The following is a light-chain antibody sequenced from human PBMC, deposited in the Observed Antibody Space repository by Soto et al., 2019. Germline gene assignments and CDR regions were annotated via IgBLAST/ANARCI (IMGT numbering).Light chain of an antibody. CDR1: QSVSSSY. CDR3: QQYGSSPPYT. J-gene: IGKJ2*01. V-gene: IGKV3-20*01. Sequence: EIVLTQSPGTLSLSPGERATLSCMASQSVSSSYLAWYQQKPGQAPRLLIYGASSRATGIPDRFSGSGSGTDFTLTNSRLEPEDFAVYYCQQYGSSPPYTFGQGTKLEIK. CDR2: GAS.